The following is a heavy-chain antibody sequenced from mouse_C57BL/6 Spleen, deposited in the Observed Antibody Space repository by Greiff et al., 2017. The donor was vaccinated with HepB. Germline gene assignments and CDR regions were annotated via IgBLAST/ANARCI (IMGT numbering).Heavy chain of an antibody. CDR3: ARYDYGNYNAMDY. V-gene: IGHV1-52*01. Sequence: QVQLQQPGAELVRPGSSVKLSCKASGYTFTSYWMHWVKQRPIQGLEWIGNIDPSDSETHYNQKFKDKATLTVDKSSSTAYMRLSSLTSEDSAVYYCARYDYGNYNAMDYWGQGTSVTVSS. CDR2: IDPSDSET. D-gene: IGHD2-1*01. J-gene: IGHJ4*01. CDR1: GYTFTSYW.